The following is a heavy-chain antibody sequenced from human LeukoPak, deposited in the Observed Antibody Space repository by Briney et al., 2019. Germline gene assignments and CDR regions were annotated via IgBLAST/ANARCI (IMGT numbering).Heavy chain of an antibody. CDR1: GFTFSSYW. V-gene: IGHV3-74*01. D-gene: IGHD3-10*01. CDR3: ASLRDYSAFDI. Sequence: GGSLRLSCAASGFTFSSYWMHWVRQAPGKGLVWVSRINSDGSSTSYADSVKGRFTISRDNAKNTLYLQMNSLRAEDTAVYYCASLRDYSAFDIWGQGTMVSVSS. CDR2: INSDGSST. J-gene: IGHJ3*02.